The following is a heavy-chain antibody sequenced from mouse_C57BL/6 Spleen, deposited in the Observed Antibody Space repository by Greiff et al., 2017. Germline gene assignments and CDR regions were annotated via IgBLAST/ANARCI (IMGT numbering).Heavy chain of an antibody. Sequence: EVKLQESGPELVKPGDSVKISCKASGYSFTGYFMNWVMQSHGKSLEWIGRINPYNGDTFYNQKFKGKATLTVDKSSSTAHMELRSLTSEDSAVYYCARGGAFITTVVATDYAMDYWGQGTSVTVSS. D-gene: IGHD1-1*01. CDR3: ARGGAFITTVVATDYAMDY. CDR2: INPYNGDT. CDR1: GYSFTGYF. J-gene: IGHJ4*01. V-gene: IGHV1-20*01.